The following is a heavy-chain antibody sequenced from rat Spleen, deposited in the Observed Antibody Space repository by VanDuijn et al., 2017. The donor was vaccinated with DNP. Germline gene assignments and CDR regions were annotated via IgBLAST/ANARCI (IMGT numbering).Heavy chain of an antibody. CDR2: IWAVGNT. CDR1: GFSLTSNG. CDR3: TRVNTYYFDY. J-gene: IGHJ2*01. V-gene: IGHV2-72*01. Sequence: QVKLKESGPGLMQPSETLSLTCTVSGFSLTSNGVGWVRQPLGKGLVWMGTIWAVGNTNYSSAVQYRLSISRDPSKSQVFLKMNSLQTDDTGTYYCTRVNTYYFDYWGQGVMVTVSS. D-gene: IGHD1-5*01.